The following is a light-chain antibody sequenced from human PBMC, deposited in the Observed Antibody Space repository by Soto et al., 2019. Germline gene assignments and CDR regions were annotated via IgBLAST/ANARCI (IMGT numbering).Light chain of an antibody. V-gene: IGLV1-40*01. J-gene: IGLJ1*01. CDR3: QSYDSSLSGYV. Sequence: LTQPPSVSEAPGQRVTISCTGSSSNIGAGYEAHWYQQVPGTAPKLLIYENNNRPSGVPDRFSGSKSGTSASLAITGLQAEDEAEYYCQSYDSSLSGYVFGTGTKLTVL. CDR1: SSNIGAGYE. CDR2: ENN.